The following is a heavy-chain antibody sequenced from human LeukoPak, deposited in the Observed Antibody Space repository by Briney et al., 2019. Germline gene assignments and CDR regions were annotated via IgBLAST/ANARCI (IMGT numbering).Heavy chain of an antibody. V-gene: IGHV4-34*01. CDR2: INHSGST. Sequence: SETLSLTCAVYGGSFSGYYWSWIRQPPGKGLEWIGEINHSGSTNDNPSLKSLVTISVDTSKNQFSLKLSFVTVADTAVYYCARRFGYYYYYMDVWGKGTTVTISS. CDR3: ARRFGYYYYYMDV. CDR1: GGSFSGYY. J-gene: IGHJ6*03. D-gene: IGHD3-16*01.